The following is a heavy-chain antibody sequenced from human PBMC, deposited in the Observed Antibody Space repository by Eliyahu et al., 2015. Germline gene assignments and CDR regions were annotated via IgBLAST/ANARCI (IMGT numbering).Heavy chain of an antibody. CDR2: MYNGGAT. J-gene: IGHJ4*02. Sequence: EVQLVESGGGLIQPGGSLRXXXXXSGFPVSSNYMSWVRQAPGKGLGRLXVMYNGGATYYADSVKGRFTISRDNSKNTLYLQMNSLRADDTAVYYCARDLGAYKRAFDYWGQGTLVTVSS. CDR3: ARDLGAYKRAFDY. CDR1: GFPVSSNY. D-gene: IGHD3-16*01. V-gene: IGHV3-53*01.